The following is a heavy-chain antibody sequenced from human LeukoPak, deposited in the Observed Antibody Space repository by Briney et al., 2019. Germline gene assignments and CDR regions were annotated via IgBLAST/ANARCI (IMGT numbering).Heavy chain of an antibody. D-gene: IGHD3-16*01. CDR3: AKERGGVDY. J-gene: IGHJ4*02. V-gene: IGHV3-43*01. CDR1: GFTFDDYS. CDR2: ISWDGGST. Sequence: GGSLRHSCAASGFTFDDYSMHWVRQGPGKGLEWVSVISWDGGSTSYADSVKGRFTISRDNSKNSLYLQMNSLRSEDSALYYCAKERGGVDYWGQGTLVTVSS.